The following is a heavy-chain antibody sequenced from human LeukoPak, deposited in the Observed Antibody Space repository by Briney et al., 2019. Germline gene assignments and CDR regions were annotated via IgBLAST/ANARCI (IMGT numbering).Heavy chain of an antibody. CDR2: IKQDGSEK. Sequence: QSGGSLRLSCAASGFTFSSYWMSWVRQAPGKGLEWVANIKQDGSEKYYVDSVKGRFTISRDNAKNSLYLQMNSLRAEDTAVYYCAKLPLGELSFYFDFWGQGTPVTVSS. D-gene: IGHD3-16*02. V-gene: IGHV3-7*01. J-gene: IGHJ4*02. CDR1: GFTFSSYW. CDR3: AKLPLGELSFYFDF.